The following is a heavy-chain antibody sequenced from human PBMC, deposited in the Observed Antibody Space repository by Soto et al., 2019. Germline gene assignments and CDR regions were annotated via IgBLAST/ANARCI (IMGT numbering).Heavy chain of an antibody. D-gene: IGHD6-13*01. J-gene: IGHJ6*02. Sequence: TLSLTCTVSGGSINSGGYYWSWIRQHPGKGLEWIGKIFYTGSTSYNPSLKSRVNISVDTSKNQFSLKLSSVTAADTAVYYCARVTSSSWNGMDVWGQGTTVTVSS. V-gene: IGHV4-31*03. CDR2: IFYTGST. CDR1: GGSINSGGYY. CDR3: ARVTSSSWNGMDV.